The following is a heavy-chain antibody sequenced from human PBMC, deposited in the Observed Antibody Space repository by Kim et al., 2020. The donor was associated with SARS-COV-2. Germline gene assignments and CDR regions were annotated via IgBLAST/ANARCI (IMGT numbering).Heavy chain of an antibody. D-gene: IGHD1-7*01. CDR1: GFTFSSYG. CDR3: AKDPSWNYQWSGMDV. V-gene: IGHV3-30*18. J-gene: IGHJ6*02. Sequence: GGSLRLSCAASGFTFSSYGMHWVRQAPGKGLEWVAVISYDGSNKYYADSVKGRFTISRDNSKNTLYLQMNSLRAEDTAVYYCAKDPSWNYQWSGMDVWGQGTTVTVSS. CDR2: ISYDGSNK.